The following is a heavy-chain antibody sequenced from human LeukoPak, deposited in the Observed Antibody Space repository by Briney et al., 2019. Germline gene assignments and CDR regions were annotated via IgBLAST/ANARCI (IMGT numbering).Heavy chain of an antibody. J-gene: IGHJ4*02. CDR1: GYTFTGYY. Sequence: ASVKVSCKASGYTFTGYYMHWVRQAPGQGLEWMGWINPNSGGTNYAQKFQGRVTMTRDTSISTAYMEPSRLRSDDTAVYYCARGLRFLEWFLDYWGQGTLVTVSS. CDR3: ARGLRFLEWFLDY. V-gene: IGHV1-2*02. CDR2: INPNSGGT. D-gene: IGHD3-3*01.